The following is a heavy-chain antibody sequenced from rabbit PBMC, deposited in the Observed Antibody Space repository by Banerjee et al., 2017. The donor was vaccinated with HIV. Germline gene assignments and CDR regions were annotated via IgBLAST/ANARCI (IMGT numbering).Heavy chain of an antibody. CDR3: ARDLAGVIGWNFNL. J-gene: IGHJ4*01. Sequence: QEQLVESGGGLVQPEGSLTLTCKASGFTLSSYWMWWVRQAPGKGLEWIACIGAGTSGTTYYANWAKGRFTFSKTSSTTVTLQMTSLTAADTATYFCARDLAGVIGWNFNLWGQGTLVTVS. CDR1: GFTLSSYW. D-gene: IGHD4-1*01. CDR2: IGAGTSGTT. V-gene: IGHV1S45*01.